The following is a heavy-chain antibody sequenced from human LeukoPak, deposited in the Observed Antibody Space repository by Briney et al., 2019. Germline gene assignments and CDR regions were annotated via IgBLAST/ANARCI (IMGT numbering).Heavy chain of an antibody. J-gene: IGHJ4*02. CDR1: GDSVSSNSAA. CDR3: ARTLARNYYDRAQGFDY. CDR2: TYYRSKWYN. V-gene: IGHV6-1*01. Sequence: SQTLSLTCAISGDSVSSNSAAWNWIRQSPSRGLEWLGRTYYRSKWYNDYAVSVKSRITINPDTSKNQFSLQLNSVTPEDTAVYYCARTLARNYYDRAQGFDYWGQGTLVTVSS. D-gene: IGHD3-22*01.